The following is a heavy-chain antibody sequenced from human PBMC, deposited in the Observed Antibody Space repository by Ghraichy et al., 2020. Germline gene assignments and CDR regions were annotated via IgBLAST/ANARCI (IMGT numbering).Heavy chain of an antibody. CDR1: GFTFSDYF. Sequence: LSLTCAASGFTFSDYFMNWVRQAPGKGLEWISSISSSRTYIYYADSVRGRFTISRDDAQNSLYLEMNSPRAEDTAVYYCARDHCTSSSCLEGYYYGMDVWGQGTTVSVSS. CDR3: ARDHCTSSSCLEGYYYGMDV. D-gene: IGHD2-2*01. V-gene: IGHV3-21*01. J-gene: IGHJ6*02. CDR2: ISSSRTYI.